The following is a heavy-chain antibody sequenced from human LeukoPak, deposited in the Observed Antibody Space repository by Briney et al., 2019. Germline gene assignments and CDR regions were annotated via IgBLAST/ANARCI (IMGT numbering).Heavy chain of an antibody. CDR1: GFTFSTHD. V-gene: IGHV3-48*04. Sequence: GGSLRLSCAASGFTFSTHDLNWVRQAPGKGLEWVSFISSRSSTIYYADSVKGRFTISRDNAKNSLYLQMNSLRAEDTALYYCARDPSLNPYSSSWYSDYWGQGTLVTVSS. J-gene: IGHJ4*02. D-gene: IGHD6-13*01. CDR3: ARDPSLNPYSSSWYSDY. CDR2: ISSRSSTI.